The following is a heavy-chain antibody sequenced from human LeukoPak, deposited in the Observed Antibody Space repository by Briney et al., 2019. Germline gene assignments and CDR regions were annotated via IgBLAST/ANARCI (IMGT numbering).Heavy chain of an antibody. J-gene: IGHJ3*02. V-gene: IGHV3-23*01. Sequence: GGSLRLSCAASGITFSSFAMSWPPQAPGKGLEWLSDKRCSGDSTYYADSVKGRSTITRDNSKNTLYLQMNSLRAEDTAIYYCAKDRSLGATPGDAFDTWGQGTMGTVSS. CDR1: GITFSSFA. CDR2: KRCSGDST. D-gene: IGHD1-26*01. CDR3: AKDRSLGATPGDAFDT.